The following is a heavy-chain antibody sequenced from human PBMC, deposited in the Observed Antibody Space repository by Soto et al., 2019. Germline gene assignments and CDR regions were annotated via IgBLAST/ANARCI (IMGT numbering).Heavy chain of an antibody. CDR1: GFTFSDYY. J-gene: IGHJ6*02. CDR3: ASERERAYYDFWSGSRRYGMDV. Sequence: SCAASGFTFSDYYMSWIRQAPGKGREWVSYISSSGSTIYYADSVKGRFTISRDNAKNSLYLQMNSLRAEDTAVYYCASERERAYYDFWSGSRRYGMDVWGQGTTVTV. CDR2: ISSSGSTI. V-gene: IGHV3-11*01. D-gene: IGHD3-3*01.